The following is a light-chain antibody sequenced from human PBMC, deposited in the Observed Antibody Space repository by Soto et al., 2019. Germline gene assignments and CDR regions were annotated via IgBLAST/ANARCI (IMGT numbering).Light chain of an antibody. CDR2: DAS. Sequence: EIVLTQSPATLSMSPGERATLSCRASQSVSTYLAWYQQKPGQARRLLIFDASNRASGIPSRFSGSGSGTNFPLTSSRLEPEDFAVYFCQQRSHWPPLTFGGGTKVEIK. CDR1: QSVSTY. CDR3: QQRSHWPPLT. J-gene: IGKJ4*01. V-gene: IGKV3-11*01.